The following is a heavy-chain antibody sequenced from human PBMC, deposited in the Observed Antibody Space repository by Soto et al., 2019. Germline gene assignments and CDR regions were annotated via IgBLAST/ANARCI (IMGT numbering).Heavy chain of an antibody. CDR1: GYSISSGYY. CDR2: IYHSGNT. V-gene: IGHV4-38-2*01. J-gene: IGHJ5*02. Sequence: SETLSLTCAVSGYSISSGYYWGWIRQPPGKGLEWIGSIYHSGNTYYNPSLKSRVTISVDTSKNQFSLKLSSVTAADTAVYYCARLCSITSCLLSRIDPWGQGTLVTV. D-gene: IGHD2-2*01. CDR3: ARLCSITSCLLSRIDP.